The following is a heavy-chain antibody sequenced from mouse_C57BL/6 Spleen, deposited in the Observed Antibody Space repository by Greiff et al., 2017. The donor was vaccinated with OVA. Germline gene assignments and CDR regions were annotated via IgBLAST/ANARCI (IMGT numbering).Heavy chain of an antibody. Sequence: EVKLVESGEGLVKPGGSLKLSCAASGFTFSSYAMSWVRQTPEKRLEWVAYISSGGDYIYYADTVKGRFTISRDNARNTLYLQMSSLKSEDTAMYYCTRDDPYYYGSSYDAMDYWGQGTSVTVSS. CDR2: ISSGGDYI. J-gene: IGHJ4*01. CDR1: GFTFSSYA. V-gene: IGHV5-9-1*02. D-gene: IGHD1-1*01. CDR3: TRDDPYYYGSSYDAMDY.